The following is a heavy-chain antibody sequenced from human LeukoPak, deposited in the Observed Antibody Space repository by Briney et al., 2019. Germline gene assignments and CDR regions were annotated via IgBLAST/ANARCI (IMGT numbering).Heavy chain of an antibody. CDR2: ILYDGSNK. J-gene: IGHJ4*02. D-gene: IGHD6-6*01. CDR3: ARGGYYSSSSLFVDY. Sequence: GGSLRLSCAASGFTFSSYAIHWVRQAPGKGLEWVALILYDGSNKYYADSVKGRFTISRDNSKNTLYLQMNSLRAEDTAVYYCARGGYYSSSSLFVDYWGQGTLVTVSS. V-gene: IGHV3-30-3*01. CDR1: GFTFSSYA.